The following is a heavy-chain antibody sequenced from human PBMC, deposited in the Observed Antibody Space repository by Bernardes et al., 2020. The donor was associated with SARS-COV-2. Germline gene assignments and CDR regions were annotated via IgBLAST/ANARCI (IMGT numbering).Heavy chain of an antibody. CDR3: ARGASRVEMATITVFGPLRRPYYGMDV. CDR1: GYTFTGYY. V-gene: IGHV1-2*04. Sequence: ASVKVSCKASGYTFTGYYMHWVRQAPGQGLEWMGWINPNSGGTNYAQKFQGWVTMTRDTSISTAYMELSRLRSDDTAVYYCARGASRVEMATITVFGPLRRPYYGMDVWGQGTTVTVSS. CDR2: INPNSGGT. D-gene: IGHD5-12*01. J-gene: IGHJ6*02.